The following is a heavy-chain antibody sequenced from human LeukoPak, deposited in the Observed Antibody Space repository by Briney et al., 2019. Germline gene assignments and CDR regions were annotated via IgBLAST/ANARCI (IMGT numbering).Heavy chain of an antibody. CDR3: ARGASQWLVRTVFDY. J-gene: IGHJ4*02. D-gene: IGHD6-19*01. CDR2: ISAYNGNT. V-gene: IGHV1-18*01. CDR1: GYTFTSYG. Sequence: EASVKVSCKASGYTFTSYGISWVRQAPGQGLEWMGWISAYNGNTNYAQKLQGRVTMTTDTSTSTAYMELRSLRSDDTAVYYCARGASQWLVRTVFDYWGQGTLVTVSS.